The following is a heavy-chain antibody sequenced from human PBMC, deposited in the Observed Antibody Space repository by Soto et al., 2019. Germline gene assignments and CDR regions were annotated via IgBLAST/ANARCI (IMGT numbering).Heavy chain of an antibody. Sequence: PWECLKSSCKGSGYSFTRYWIGWVRQMPGKGLEWMGMIYPGDSDARYSPSFQGHVTMSADKSISTAYLQWGSLKASDTATYYFLIRNSGYPKNCSDLWCQATL. CDR2: IYPGDSDA. CDR1: GYSFTRYW. CDR3: LIRNSGYPKNCSDL. D-gene: IGHD3-22*01. J-gene: IGHJ5*02. V-gene: IGHV5-51*01.